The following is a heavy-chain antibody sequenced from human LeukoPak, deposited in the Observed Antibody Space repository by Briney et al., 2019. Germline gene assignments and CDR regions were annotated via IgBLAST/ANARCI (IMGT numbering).Heavy chain of an antibody. V-gene: IGHV4-39*01. CDR1: GGSISSSSYY. Sequence: SETLSLTCTVSGGSISSSSYYWGWMRQPPGKGLEWIGSIYYSGSTYYTPSLRSRVTIAVDTSNSQCSLKLSSVTASEAAVHYCARLSQQCLEWGEGTLVTASA. CDR3: ARLSQQCLE. J-gene: IGHJ4*02. CDR2: IYYSGST. D-gene: IGHD6-19*01.